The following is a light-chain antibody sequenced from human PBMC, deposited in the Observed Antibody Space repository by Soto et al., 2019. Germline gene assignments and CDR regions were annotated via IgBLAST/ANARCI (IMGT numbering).Light chain of an antibody. CDR1: QSVSTT. V-gene: IGKV3-15*01. CDR2: GAS. Sequence: EIVMTQSPDMLSVSLGERVTRSCRASQSVSTTLAWYQQKPGQAPRLLIYGASTRATGIPARFSGSGSGTEFTLSIGSLQSEDFAVYYCHQYNNWPPAFGGGTKVDIK. J-gene: IGKJ4*01. CDR3: HQYNNWPPA.